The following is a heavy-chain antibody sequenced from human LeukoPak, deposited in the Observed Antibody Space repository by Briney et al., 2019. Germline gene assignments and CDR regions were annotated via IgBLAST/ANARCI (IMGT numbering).Heavy chain of an antibody. CDR3: TREITMVRDTTRDFDY. Sequence: SLRLSCVASGFSFSNHRMSWFRQAPGKGLEWVGFIRSKAYGGTTEYAASVKGRFTISRDDSKSIAYLQMNSLKTEDTAVYYCTREITMVRDTTRDFDYWGQGTLVTVSS. V-gene: IGHV3-49*03. D-gene: IGHD3-10*01. CDR1: GFSFSNHR. CDR2: IRSKAYGGTT. J-gene: IGHJ4*02.